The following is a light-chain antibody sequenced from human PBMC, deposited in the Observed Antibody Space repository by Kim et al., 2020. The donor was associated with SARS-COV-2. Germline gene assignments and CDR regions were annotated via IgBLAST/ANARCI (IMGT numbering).Light chain of an antibody. CDR2: KTS. CDR1: QSIGTR. J-gene: IGKJ1*01. Sequence: DVQLTQSPSTLSASVGDRVTITCRANQSIGTRLAWYQQKPGKAPTLLIYKTSTLQSGVPSSFSGSGSGTEFTLSIGNLQPDDFATYYCQQYNNDPRTFGQGTKVEIK. V-gene: IGKV1-5*03. CDR3: QQYNNDPRT.